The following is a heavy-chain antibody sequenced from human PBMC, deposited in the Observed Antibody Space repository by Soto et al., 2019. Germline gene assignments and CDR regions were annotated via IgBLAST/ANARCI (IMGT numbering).Heavy chain of an antibody. CDR2: MNPNTGNS. CDR1: GYTFTSYD. D-gene: IGHD1-1*01. CDR3: ARRAETNGWNGFGADKYYFDF. Sequence: ASVNVSCKASGYTFTSYDIYWVRQATGQGLEWMGWMNPNTGNSGYAQKFQGRVTMTSDTSISTAHMELSSLRSEDTAVYYCARRAETNGWNGFGADKYYFDFRGQGTLVTVSS. J-gene: IGHJ4*02. V-gene: IGHV1-8*01.